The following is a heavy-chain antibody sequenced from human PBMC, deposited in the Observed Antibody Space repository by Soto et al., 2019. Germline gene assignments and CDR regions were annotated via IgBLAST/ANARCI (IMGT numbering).Heavy chain of an antibody. D-gene: IGHD2-15*01. Sequence: EVQLVASGGGLVQPGGSLKLSCAASGFTFSGSAMHWVRQASGKGLEWVGRIRSKANSYATAYAASVKGRFTISRDDSKNTAYLQMNSLKTEDTAVYYCTSLFGWWSRDAFDIWGQGTMVTVSS. J-gene: IGHJ3*02. V-gene: IGHV3-73*01. CDR1: GFTFSGSA. CDR2: IRSKANSYAT. CDR3: TSLFGWWSRDAFDI.